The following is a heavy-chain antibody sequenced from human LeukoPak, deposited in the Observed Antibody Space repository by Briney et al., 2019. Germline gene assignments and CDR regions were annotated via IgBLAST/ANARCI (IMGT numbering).Heavy chain of an antibody. D-gene: IGHD4-17*01. J-gene: IGHJ2*01. Sequence: SETLSLTCSVSGDSVSYYYWSWIRRPAGKGLEWMGRIYTSDSTNYNPSLKSRVTMSVDTSKNQLSLILRSVTAADTAVYYCARENGDPVRHFDLWGRGTLVSVSS. V-gene: IGHV4-4*07. CDR3: ARENGDPVRHFDL. CDR2: IYTSDST. CDR1: GDSVSYYY.